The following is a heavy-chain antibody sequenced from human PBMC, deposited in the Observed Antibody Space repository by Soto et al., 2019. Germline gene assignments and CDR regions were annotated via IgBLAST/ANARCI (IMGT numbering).Heavy chain of an antibody. D-gene: IGHD5-12*01. V-gene: IGHV3-7*01. CDR3: VGSNIVSA. J-gene: IGHJ5*02. Sequence: LRLSCVAPGFTLSRYWMSWVRQAPGKGLEWVANINQEGRESHYVDSVKGRFTISRDNAKNSLYLQMNSLSVDDTGLYYCVGSNIVSAWGQGTLVTVSS. CDR1: GFTLSRYW. CDR2: INQEGRES.